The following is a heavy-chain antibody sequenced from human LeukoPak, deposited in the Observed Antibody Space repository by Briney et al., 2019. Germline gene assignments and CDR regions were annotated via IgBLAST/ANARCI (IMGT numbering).Heavy chain of an antibody. CDR2: IDPHSGDT. Sequence: GASVKVSCMTSGYIFAGYNMHWVRQAPGQGLEWMGRIDPHSGDTRISQKFQGRVTVTRDTSISTVYMELNGLTSDDTAIYYCAREGSGYDYYYFDYWGQGTLVTASS. CDR1: GYIFAGYN. J-gene: IGHJ4*02. D-gene: IGHD5-12*01. V-gene: IGHV1-2*02. CDR3: AREGSGYDYYYFDY.